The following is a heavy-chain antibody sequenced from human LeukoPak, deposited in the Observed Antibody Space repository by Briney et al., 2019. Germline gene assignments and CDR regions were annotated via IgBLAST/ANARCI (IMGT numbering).Heavy chain of an antibody. J-gene: IGHJ4*02. D-gene: IGHD2-21*01. CDR3: ARDPGSWGVITTPYFDY. CDR1: GFTFSAHS. Sequence: GGSLRLSCAASGFTFSAHSMTWVRQAPGKGLEWVSGISASGDATFYADSVKGRFTISRDNAKNSLYLQMNSLRAEDTAVYYCARDPGSWGVITTPYFDYWGQGTLVTVSS. V-gene: IGHV3-23*01. CDR2: ISASGDAT.